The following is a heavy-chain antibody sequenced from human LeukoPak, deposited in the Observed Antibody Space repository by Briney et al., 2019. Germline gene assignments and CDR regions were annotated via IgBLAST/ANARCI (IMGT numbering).Heavy chain of an antibody. V-gene: IGHV1-2*02. CDR3: AREGYCIGSNCPVLY. CDR2: INPNSGGT. CDR1: GYTFTGYY. J-gene: IGHJ4*02. Sequence: ASVKVSCKASGYTFTGYYMHWVRQAPGQGLEWMGWINPNSGGTTYAQNFQGRVTMTRDTSISTAYMELSRLRSDDTSVYYCAREGYCIGSNCPVLYRGQGTLVTVSS. D-gene: IGHD2-15*01.